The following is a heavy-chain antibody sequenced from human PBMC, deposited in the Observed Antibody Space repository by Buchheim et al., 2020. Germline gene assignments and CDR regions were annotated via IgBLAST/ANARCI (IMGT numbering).Heavy chain of an antibody. J-gene: IGHJ4*02. V-gene: IGHV3-11*01. CDR2: ISSSGSTI. CDR3: ARTLRCSGGSCYSSLYYFDY. CDR1: GFTFSDYY. D-gene: IGHD2-15*01. Sequence: QVQLVESGGGLVKPGGSLRLSCAASGFTFSDYYMSWIRQAPGKGLEWVSYISSSGSTIYYADSVKGRVTISRDNGKKSLYLQMSSLRGEDTAVYYCARTLRCSGGSCYSSLYYFDYWGQGTL.